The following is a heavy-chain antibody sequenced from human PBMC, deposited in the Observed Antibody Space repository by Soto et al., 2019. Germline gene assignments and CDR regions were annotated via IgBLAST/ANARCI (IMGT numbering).Heavy chain of an antibody. CDR1: GGSISYNSYY. Sequence: PSETLSLTCSVSGGSISYNSYYGGGIRQPPGKGLEWVGGIFYTGTTYYRPSLKDRVTISVDTSNNSFSLNLNSVTAADTAVYFCARLVVVAPVANAWGQGTLGTVSS. CDR3: ARLVVVAPVANA. J-gene: IGHJ5*02. CDR2: IFYTGTT. V-gene: IGHV4-39*02. D-gene: IGHD2-2*01.